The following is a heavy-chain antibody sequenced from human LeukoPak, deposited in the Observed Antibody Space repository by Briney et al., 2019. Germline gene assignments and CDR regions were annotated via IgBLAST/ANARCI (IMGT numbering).Heavy chain of an antibody. D-gene: IGHD2-2*01. CDR1: GGTFSSYA. CDR2: IIPIFGTA. V-gene: IGHV1-69*13. CDR3: ARDGSTSLLFQH. J-gene: IGHJ1*01. Sequence: SVKVSCKASGGTFSSYAISWVRQAPGQGLEWMGGIIPIFGTANYAQKFQGRVTITADESTSTAYMELSSLRSGDTAVYYCARDGSTSLLFQHWGQGTLVTVSS.